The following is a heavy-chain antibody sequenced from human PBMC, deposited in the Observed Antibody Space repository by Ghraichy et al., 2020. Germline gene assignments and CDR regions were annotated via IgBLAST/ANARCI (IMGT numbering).Heavy chain of an antibody. J-gene: IGHJ4*02. CDR2: ISSDGSTT. V-gene: IGHV3-74*01. CDR3: ARLDNYDSQKTDF. CDR1: GFTCNTYW. D-gene: IGHD3-22*01. Sequence: GGSLRLSCAASGFTCNTYWMHWVRQAPGKGLVWVSRISSDGSTTNYADSVKGRFTISRDNAKNTLYLQMNSLRAEDTALYYCARLDNYDSQKTDFWGQGTLVTVSS.